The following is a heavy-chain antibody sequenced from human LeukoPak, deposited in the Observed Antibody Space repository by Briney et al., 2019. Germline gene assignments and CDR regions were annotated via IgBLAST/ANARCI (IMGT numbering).Heavy chain of an antibody. Sequence: SVKVSCKASGGTFISYAISWVRQAPGQGVEWVGGIIPIFGTANYAQKFQGRVTITADESTSTAYMELSSLRSEDTAVYYCAGGETGYFDYWGQGTLVTVSS. CDR1: GGTFISYA. J-gene: IGHJ4*02. V-gene: IGHV1-69*13. CDR3: AGGETGYFDY. CDR2: IIPIFGTA.